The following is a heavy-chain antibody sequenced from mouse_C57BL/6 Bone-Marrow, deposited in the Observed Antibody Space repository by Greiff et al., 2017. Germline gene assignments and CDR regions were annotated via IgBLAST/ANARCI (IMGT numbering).Heavy chain of an antibody. V-gene: IGHV14-4*01. Sequence: VQLQQSGAELVRPGASVKLSCTASGFNIKDDYMHWVKQRPEQGLEWIGWIDPENGDTEYASKFQGKATITADTSSNTAYLQLSSLTSEDTAVYYCTTLYYGNYDAMDYWGQGTSVTVSS. CDR2: IDPENGDT. J-gene: IGHJ4*01. D-gene: IGHD2-1*01. CDR1: GFNIKDDY. CDR3: TTLYYGNYDAMDY.